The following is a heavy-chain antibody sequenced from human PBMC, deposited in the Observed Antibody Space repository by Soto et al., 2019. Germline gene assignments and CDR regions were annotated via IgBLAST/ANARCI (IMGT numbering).Heavy chain of an antibody. CDR3: ARDYYGPGSYYYSYYYGMYV. D-gene: IGHD3-10*01. CDR2: ISSSSSYI. Sequence: SLRLSCAASGFTFSSYSMNCVRQAPVKGLEWVSSISSSSSYIYYADSVKGRFTISRDNAKNSLYLQMNSLRAEDTAVYYCARDYYGPGSYYYSYYYGMYVWGQGTPVTVSS. CDR1: GFTFSSYS. J-gene: IGHJ6*02. V-gene: IGHV3-21*01.